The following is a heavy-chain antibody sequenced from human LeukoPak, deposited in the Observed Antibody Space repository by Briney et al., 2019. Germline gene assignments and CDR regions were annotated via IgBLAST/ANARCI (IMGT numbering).Heavy chain of an antibody. CDR3: AKGGYDFSNPFDS. D-gene: IGHD4-11*01. V-gene: IGHV4-59*08. Sequence: MSSETLSLTCTVSGGSISSYYWSWIRQPPGKGLEWIGYIYYSGTTKYNASLKSRVTISVDTSKNQFFLKLSSVTAADTAVYYCAKGGYDFSNPFDSWGQGTLVTVSS. J-gene: IGHJ4*02. CDR2: IYYSGTT. CDR1: GGSISSYY.